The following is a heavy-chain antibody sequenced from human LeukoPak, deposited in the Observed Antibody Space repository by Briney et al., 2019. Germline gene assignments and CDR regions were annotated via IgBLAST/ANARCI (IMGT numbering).Heavy chain of an antibody. Sequence: PGGSLRLSCAASGFTFSNYFMSWVRQAPGKGLEWVANIKQDGSVKDYVDSVKGRFTISRDNAKNSLYLEMNSLRAEDTAVYYCARDLMVRGVIKGAFDIWGQGTMVTVSS. CDR3: ARDLMVRGVIKGAFDI. V-gene: IGHV3-7*01. CDR1: GFTFSNYF. J-gene: IGHJ3*02. CDR2: IKQDGSVK. D-gene: IGHD3-10*01.